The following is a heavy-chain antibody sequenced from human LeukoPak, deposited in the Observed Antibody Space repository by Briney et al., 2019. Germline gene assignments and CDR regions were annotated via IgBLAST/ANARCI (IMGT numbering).Heavy chain of an antibody. CDR1: GYTFTDYY. CDR2: INPNTGGT. D-gene: IGHD1-26*01. Sequence: ASVKVSFTGSGYTFTDYYMHWVRQAPAQGLEWMGWINPNTGGTNSAQKFQGGVTMTRDTSVSILYMELSSLRSDDTAVYYCARQVGATTGYGYWGQGTLVTVSS. V-gene: IGHV1-2*02. J-gene: IGHJ4*02. CDR3: ARQVGATTGYGY.